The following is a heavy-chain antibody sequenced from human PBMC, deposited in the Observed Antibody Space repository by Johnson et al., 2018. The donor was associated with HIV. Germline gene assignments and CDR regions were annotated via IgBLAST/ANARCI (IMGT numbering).Heavy chain of an antibody. D-gene: IGHD1-26*01. J-gene: IGHJ3*02. CDR3: ARSIVGAIVDAFDM. V-gene: IGHV3-74*02. CDR1: GFTFADYG. CDR2: INSDGSST. Sequence: VQLVESGGGVVQPGGSLRLSCAASGFTFADYGMHWVRQAPGKGLVWVSRINSDGSSTSYADSVKGRFTISRANAKNSLYLQMNSLRAEDTAVYYCARSIVGAIVDAFDMWGQATMVTVSS.